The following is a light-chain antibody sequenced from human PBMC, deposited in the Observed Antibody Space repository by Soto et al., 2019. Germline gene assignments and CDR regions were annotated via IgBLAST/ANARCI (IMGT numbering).Light chain of an antibody. CDR2: DAS. CDR1: QSVSNY. CDR3: QQRADWPIT. Sequence: EIVLTQSPATLSLSPGERATLSCRASQSVSNYLIWYQQKPGQAPRLLISDASNRATGVPARFSGSGSGTDFTLTISSLEPEDFALYYCQQRADWPITFGQGTRLEIK. J-gene: IGKJ5*01. V-gene: IGKV3-11*01.